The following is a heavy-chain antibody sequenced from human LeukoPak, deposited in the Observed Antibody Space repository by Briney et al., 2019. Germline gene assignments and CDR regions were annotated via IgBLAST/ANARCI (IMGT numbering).Heavy chain of an antibody. CDR2: IYYSGST. CDR1: GGSISSGDYY. Sequence: PSQTLSPTCTVSGGSISSGDYYWSWIRQPPGKGLEWIGYIYYSGSTYYNPSLKSRVTISVDTSKNQFSLKLSSVTAADTAVYYCAREAIAVAFADGMDVWGQGTTVTVSS. V-gene: IGHV4-30-4*01. J-gene: IGHJ6*02. CDR3: AREAIAVAFADGMDV. D-gene: IGHD6-19*01.